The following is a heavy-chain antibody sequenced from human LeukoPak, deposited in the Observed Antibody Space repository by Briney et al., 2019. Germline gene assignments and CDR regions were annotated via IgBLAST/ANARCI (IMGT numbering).Heavy chain of an antibody. Sequence: PGGSLRLSCAASEFTISRYWMSWVRQAPGKGLEWVANIKQDGSEKYFVDSVKGRFTISRDNAKNSLYLQMSSLRDGDTAVYYCARQVPYDYAPDYWGQGTLVTVSS. CDR1: EFTISRYW. CDR2: IKQDGSEK. CDR3: ARQVPYDYAPDY. D-gene: IGHD3-16*01. V-gene: IGHV3-7*05. J-gene: IGHJ4*02.